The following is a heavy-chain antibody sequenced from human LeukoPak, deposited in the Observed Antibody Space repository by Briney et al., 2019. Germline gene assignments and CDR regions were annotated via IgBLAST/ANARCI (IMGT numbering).Heavy chain of an antibody. V-gene: IGHV3-66*04. Sequence: PGGSLRLSCAASGFIVKTSYISWVRQTPGKGLEWLSVIFSDGRTYYTDSVKGRFTISRDNSKNTLYLQMNSLRAEDTAVYYCARRAGGYSHPYDYWGQGILVTVSS. CDR2: IFSDGRT. J-gene: IGHJ4*02. D-gene: IGHD4-23*01. CDR3: ARRAGGYSHPYDY. CDR1: GFIVKTSY.